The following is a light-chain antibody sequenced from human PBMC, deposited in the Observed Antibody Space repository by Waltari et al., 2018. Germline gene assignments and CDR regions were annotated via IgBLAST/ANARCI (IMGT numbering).Light chain of an antibody. CDR2: KAS. Sequence: DIQMTQSPSTLSASVGDRVTITCRASQSISSWLAWYQQKPGKAPKLLIYKASSLESGVPSRFSGRGSGTEFSLTISSLQPDDCATYDCKQYNSYSTFGQGTKVEIK. CDR1: QSISSW. V-gene: IGKV1-5*03. J-gene: IGKJ1*01. CDR3: KQYNSYST.